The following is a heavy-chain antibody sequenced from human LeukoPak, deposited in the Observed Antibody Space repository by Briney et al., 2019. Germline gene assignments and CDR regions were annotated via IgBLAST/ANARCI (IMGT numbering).Heavy chain of an antibody. V-gene: IGHV1-46*01. CDR1: GYTFTSYY. J-gene: IGHJ4*02. CDR2: INPSGGST. CDR3: ARATLSDYYFNC. Sequence: GASVKVSCKASGYTFTSYYMHWVRQAPGQGLEWMGIINPSGGSTSYAQKFQGRVTMTRDTSTNTVYMELSSLRSEDTAVYFCARATLSDYYFNCWGQGTLVTVSS.